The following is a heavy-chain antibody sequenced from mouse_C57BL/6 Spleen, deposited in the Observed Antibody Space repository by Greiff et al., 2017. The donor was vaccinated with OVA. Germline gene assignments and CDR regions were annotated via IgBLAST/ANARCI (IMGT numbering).Heavy chain of an antibody. Sequence: DVKLVESGGGLVKPGGSLKLSCAASGFTFSDYGMHWVRQAPEKGLEWVAYISSGSSTIYYADTAKGRFTISRDNAKNTLFLQMTSLRSEDTAMYYCAKDYYGSSYDFDYWGQGTTLTVSS. CDR3: AKDYYGSSYDFDY. CDR2: ISSGSSTI. D-gene: IGHD1-1*01. CDR1: GFTFSDYG. V-gene: IGHV5-17*01. J-gene: IGHJ2*01.